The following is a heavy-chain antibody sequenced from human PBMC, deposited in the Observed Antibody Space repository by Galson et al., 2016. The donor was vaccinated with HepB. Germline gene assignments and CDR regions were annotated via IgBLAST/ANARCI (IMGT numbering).Heavy chain of an antibody. CDR3: ARQAEDPYYYHYYMDV. V-gene: IGHV4-39*01. Sequence: ETLSLTCTVSGGSISSSSYHWGWIRQPPGKGLEWIGNIYYSGSIYYNPSLESRVTISVDTSKNQFSLRLTSVTAADTAVYYCARQAEDPYYYHYYMDVWGKGTTVTVSS. J-gene: IGHJ6*03. CDR1: GGSISSSSYH. CDR2: IYYSGSI.